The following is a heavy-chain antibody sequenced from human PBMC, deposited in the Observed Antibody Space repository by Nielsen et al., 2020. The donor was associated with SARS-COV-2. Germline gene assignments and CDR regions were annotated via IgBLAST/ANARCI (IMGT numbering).Heavy chain of an antibody. J-gene: IGHJ6*03. V-gene: IGHV2-26*01. D-gene: IGHD2-8*02. Sequence: SGPTLVQPTETLTLTCTVSGFSLSNARMGVSWIRQPPGKALEWLAHIFSNDEKSYSTSLKSRLTISKDTSKSQVVLTMTNMDPVDTATYYCARTLVSDYYYYYYMDVWGKGTTVTVSS. CDR3: ARTLVSDYYYYYYMDV. CDR1: GFSLSNARMG. CDR2: IFSNDEK.